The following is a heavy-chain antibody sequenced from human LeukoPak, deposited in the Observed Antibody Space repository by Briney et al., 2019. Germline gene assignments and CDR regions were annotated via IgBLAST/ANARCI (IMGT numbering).Heavy chain of an antibody. J-gene: IGHJ6*02. CDR1: GYTFTSYD. V-gene: IGHV1-8*01. CDR3: ARVDIVVVPTAIYGLDV. Sequence: ASVKVSCKASGYTFTSYDINWVRQATGQGLEWMGWMNPNSGNTGYAQKFQGRVTMTRNTSISTAYMELSSLRSEDTAVYYCARVDIVVVPTAIYGLDVWGQGTTVTVSS. CDR2: MNPNSGNT. D-gene: IGHD2-2*03.